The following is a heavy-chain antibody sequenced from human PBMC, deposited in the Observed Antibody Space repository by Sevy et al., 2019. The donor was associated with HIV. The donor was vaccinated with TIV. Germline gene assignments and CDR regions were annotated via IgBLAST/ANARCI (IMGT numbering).Heavy chain of an antibody. D-gene: IGHD1-26*01. Sequence: GGSLRLSCAASGFTFSSYSTNWVRQAPGKGLEWVSSISTSSSYIYYAYSVKGRFTISRDNAKNSLYLQMNSLRAEDTAVYYCARDEVGGSYWEFDYWGQGTLVTVSS. CDR3: ARDEVGGSYWEFDY. CDR1: GFTFSSYS. V-gene: IGHV3-21*01. J-gene: IGHJ4*02. CDR2: ISTSSSYI.